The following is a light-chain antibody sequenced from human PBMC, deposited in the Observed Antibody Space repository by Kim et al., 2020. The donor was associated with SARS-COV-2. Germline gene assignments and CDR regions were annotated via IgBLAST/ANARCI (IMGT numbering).Light chain of an antibody. Sequence: SGSPGQPASITCSGDKLGTTYASWYQQKPGQSPVLVIYQDTKRPSGIPERFSGSSSGNTATLTISGTQAMDEADYYCQAWDSSTWVFGGGTQLTVL. V-gene: IGLV3-1*01. CDR2: QDT. CDR1: KLGTTY. J-gene: IGLJ3*02. CDR3: QAWDSSTWV.